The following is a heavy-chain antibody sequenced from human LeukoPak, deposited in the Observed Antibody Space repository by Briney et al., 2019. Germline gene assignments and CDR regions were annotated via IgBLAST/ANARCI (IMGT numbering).Heavy chain of an antibody. CDR2: ISWNSGSI. D-gene: IGHD3-22*01. CDR3: AKGRDSGYYLDHFDL. J-gene: IGHJ4*02. V-gene: IGHV3-9*03. Sequence: GRSLRLSCAASGFTFDYYAMHWVRQAPGKGLEWVSGISWNSGSIGYADPVKGRFTISRDNAKNSLYLQMNSLRAEDMALYYCAKGRDSGYYLDHFDLWGQGTRLSVFS. CDR1: GFTFDYYA.